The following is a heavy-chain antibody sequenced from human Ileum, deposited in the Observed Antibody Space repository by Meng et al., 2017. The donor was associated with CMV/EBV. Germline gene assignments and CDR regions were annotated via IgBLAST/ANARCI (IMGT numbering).Heavy chain of an antibody. CDR1: GYSFTEYY. J-gene: IGHJ4*02. CDR2: INPNSGDT. D-gene: IGHD2-2*01. V-gene: IGHV1-2*02. CDR3: VRGANYASYRVDY. Sequence: QVQLMQSGAELEQPGASVKVSCKASGYSFTEYYIRWLRRAPGQGREWMGWINPNSGDTNYAQTFQDRVTVTRDTSINTVYMDFRGLTSDDTAMYYCVRGANYASYRVDYWGQGTLVTVSS.